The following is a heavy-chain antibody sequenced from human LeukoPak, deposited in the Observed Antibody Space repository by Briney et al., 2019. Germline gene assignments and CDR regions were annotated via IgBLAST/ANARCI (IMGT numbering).Heavy chain of an antibody. CDR3: AMVTVFNRYWFDP. V-gene: IGHV1-69*05. J-gene: IGHJ5*02. D-gene: IGHD3-3*01. CDR1: GGTFSSYA. CDR2: IIPIFGTA. Sequence: GASVKVSCKASGGTFSSYAISWVRQAPGQGLEWMGGIIPIFGTANYAQKFQGRVTITTDESTSTAYMELSSLRSEDTAVYYYAMVTVFNRYWFDPWGQGTLVTVSS.